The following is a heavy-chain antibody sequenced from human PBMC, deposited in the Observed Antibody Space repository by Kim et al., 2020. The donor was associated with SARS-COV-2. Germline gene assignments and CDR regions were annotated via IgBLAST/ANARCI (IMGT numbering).Heavy chain of an antibody. Sequence: SETLSLTCTVSGGSISSSSYYWGWIRQPPGKGLEWIGSIYYSGSTYYNPSLKSRVTISVDTSKNQFSLKLSSVTAADTAVYYCARYLQGVIANWFDPWGQGTLVTVSS. CDR3: ARYLQGVIANWFDP. D-gene: IGHD3-10*02. CDR2: IYYSGST. J-gene: IGHJ5*02. V-gene: IGHV4-39*01. CDR1: GGSISSSSYY.